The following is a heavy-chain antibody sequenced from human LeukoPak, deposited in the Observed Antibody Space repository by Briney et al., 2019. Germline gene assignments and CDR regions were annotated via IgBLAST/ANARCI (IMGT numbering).Heavy chain of an antibody. J-gene: IGHJ5*02. D-gene: IGHD2-15*01. V-gene: IGHV1-18*01. CDR2: ISCYNCDT. CDR1: GYTFNRHG. Sequence: ASVTVSCKASGYTFNRHGIGWVRQAPGQGLEWMGWISCYNCDTHYAQNHQGRLTMTTDASTSTAYMELSSLRSEDTAVYYCARELAWWVVVAAARTNWFDPWGQGTLVTVSS. CDR3: ARELAWWVVVAAARTNWFDP.